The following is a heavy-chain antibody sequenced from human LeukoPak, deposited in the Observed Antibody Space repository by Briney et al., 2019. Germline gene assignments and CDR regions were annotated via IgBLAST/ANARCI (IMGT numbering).Heavy chain of an antibody. CDR2: ISGSGGNT. D-gene: IGHD3-16*01. J-gene: IGHJ3*02. V-gene: IGHV3-23*01. Sequence: GGSLRLSCAASGFTFSSYAMSWVRQAPGKGLKWVSAISGSGGNTYYTDSVKGRFTISRDNSKNTLYLQMNSVRAEDTAVYYCAQGGRGVFDIWGQGTMVTVSS. CDR3: AQGGRGVFDI. CDR1: GFTFSSYA.